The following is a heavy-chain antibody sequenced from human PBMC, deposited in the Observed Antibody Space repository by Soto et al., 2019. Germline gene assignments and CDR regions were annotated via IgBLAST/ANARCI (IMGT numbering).Heavy chain of an antibody. Sequence: SETLSLTCAVYGGSFSGYYWSWIRQPPGKGLEWIGEINHSGSTNYNPSLKSRVTISVDTSKNQFSLKLSSVTAADTAVYYCARAPVPAATNYYYYGMDVWGQGTTVTVSS. D-gene: IGHD2-2*01. CDR2: INHSGST. CDR3: ARAPVPAATNYYYYGMDV. V-gene: IGHV4-34*01. J-gene: IGHJ6*02. CDR1: GGSFSGYY.